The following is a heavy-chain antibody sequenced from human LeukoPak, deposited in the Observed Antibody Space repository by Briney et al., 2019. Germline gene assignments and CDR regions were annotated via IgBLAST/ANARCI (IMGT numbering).Heavy chain of an antibody. D-gene: IGHD3-16*02. CDR3: ARDQFYDYVWGSYRKGGFPH. Sequence: AGGSLRLSCAASGCTFSDYYMSWIRQAPGKGLEWVSYISSSSSYTNYADSVKGRFTISRDNAKNSLYLQMNSLRAEDTAVYYCARDQFYDYVWGSYRKGGFPHWAGSPLLTVSS. J-gene: IGHJ1*01. CDR1: GCTFSDYY. V-gene: IGHV3-11*05. CDR2: ISSSSSYT.